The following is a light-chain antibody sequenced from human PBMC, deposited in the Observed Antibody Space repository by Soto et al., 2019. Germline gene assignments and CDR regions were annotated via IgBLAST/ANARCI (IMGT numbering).Light chain of an antibody. J-gene: IGKJ4*01. CDR1: QTISTW. V-gene: IGKV1-5*03. Sequence: EIQMTQSPSTLSASVGDRVTISCWASQTISTWLAWYQQKPGKAPNLLIYKASSLESGVPSRFSGSGSGTEFTLTISSLQPDDFATYYCRQYNTFPLTFGGGTKVDI. CDR3: RQYNTFPLT. CDR2: KAS.